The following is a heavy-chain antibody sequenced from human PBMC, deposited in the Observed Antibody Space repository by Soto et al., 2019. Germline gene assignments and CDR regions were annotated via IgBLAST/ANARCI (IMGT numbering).Heavy chain of an antibody. CDR1: GGSISSSSYY. Sequence: SETPSLTCTVSGGSISSSSYYWGWIRQPPGKGLEGIGSIYYSGSTYYNPSLKRRVTIYVGTSKNPFSLKLSSVTAANTAVYYCARHGGDIVVVVAVFDYWGQGTLVTVSS. J-gene: IGHJ4*02. CDR2: IYYSGST. V-gene: IGHV4-39*01. D-gene: IGHD2-15*01. CDR3: ARHGGDIVVVVAVFDY.